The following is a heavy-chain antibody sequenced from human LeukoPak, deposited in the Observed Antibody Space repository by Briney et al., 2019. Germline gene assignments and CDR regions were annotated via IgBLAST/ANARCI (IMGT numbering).Heavy chain of an antibody. CDR3: ARALAAAGTNYYYYMDV. D-gene: IGHD6-13*01. Sequence: SETLSLTCAVYGGSFSGYYWSWIRQPPGKGLEWIGEINHSGSTNYNPSLKSRVTISVDTSKNQFSLKLSSVTAADTAVYYCARALAAAGTNYYYYMDVWGRGTTVTVSS. CDR1: GGSFSGYY. J-gene: IGHJ6*03. V-gene: IGHV4-34*01. CDR2: INHSGST.